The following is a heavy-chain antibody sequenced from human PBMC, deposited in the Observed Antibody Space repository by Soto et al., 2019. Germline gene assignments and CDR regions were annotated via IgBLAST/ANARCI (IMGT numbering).Heavy chain of an antibody. CDR1: VGSFSGYY. J-gene: IGHJ5*02. V-gene: IGHV4-34*01. CDR2: INHSGIT. CDR3: ARGNQYYYGSGSYYNNWFDP. Sequence: PSETLSLTCAVYVGSFSGYYWSWIRQPPGKGLEWIGEINHSGITNYNPSLKSRVTISVDTSKNQFSLKLSSVTAADTAVYYCARGNQYYYGSGSYYNNWFDPWGQGTLVTVS. D-gene: IGHD3-10*01.